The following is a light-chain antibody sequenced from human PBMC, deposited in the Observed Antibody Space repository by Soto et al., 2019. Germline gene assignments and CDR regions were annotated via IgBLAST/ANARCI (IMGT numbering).Light chain of an antibody. CDR2: GNS. J-gene: IGLJ3*02. CDR1: SSNIGAGFD. V-gene: IGLV1-40*01. Sequence: QSVLTQPPSVSGAPGQRVTISCTGSSSNIGAGFDVHWYQRLPGTAPKLLIYGNSNRPSGVPDRFSASKSGTSASLAITGLQAEDEADYYCQSFDSSPGNLRVFGGGTQLTVL. CDR3: QSFDSSPGNLRV.